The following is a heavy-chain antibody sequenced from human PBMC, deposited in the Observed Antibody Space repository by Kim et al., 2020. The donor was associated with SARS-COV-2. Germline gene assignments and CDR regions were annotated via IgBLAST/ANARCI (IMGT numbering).Heavy chain of an antibody. J-gene: IGHJ4*02. CDR2: INDSGSP. V-gene: IGHV4-34*01. D-gene: IGHD3-10*02. Sequence: SETLSLTCAVYGGSFTGYYWSWIRQPPGKGLEWIGEINDSGSPHYNPSLKSRVSISVDTSKNEFSLKLVSVSAADTAVYYCARNVAYDYWGQGTLVTVSS. CDR1: GGSFTGYY. CDR3: ARNVAYDY.